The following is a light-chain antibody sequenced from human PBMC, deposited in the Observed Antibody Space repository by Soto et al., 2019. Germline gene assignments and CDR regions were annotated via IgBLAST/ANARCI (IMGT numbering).Light chain of an antibody. Sequence: QSALTQPASVSGSPGQSITISCTGTSSDVGGYNYVSWYQQHPGKAPKLMIYAVSNRPSGVSNCFSGSKSGNTATLTISGLQAEDEADYYCCSYTVSGTYVFGTGTKVTVL. J-gene: IGLJ1*01. CDR2: AVS. V-gene: IGLV2-14*01. CDR3: CSYTVSGTYV. CDR1: SSDVGGYNY.